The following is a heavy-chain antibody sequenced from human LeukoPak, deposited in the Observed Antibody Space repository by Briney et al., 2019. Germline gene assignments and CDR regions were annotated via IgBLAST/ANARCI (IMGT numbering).Heavy chain of an antibody. Sequence: GESLKISCKGSGYSINNYWIGWVRQMPGKGLEWMGIIYPGDSDTRYSPSFQGQVTVSADKSITTAYLQWSSLKASDTAMYYCARRYSNSADAFDIWGQGTMVTVSS. CDR2: IYPGDSDT. CDR1: GYSINNYW. D-gene: IGHD1-26*01. V-gene: IGHV5-51*01. J-gene: IGHJ3*02. CDR3: ARRYSNSADAFDI.